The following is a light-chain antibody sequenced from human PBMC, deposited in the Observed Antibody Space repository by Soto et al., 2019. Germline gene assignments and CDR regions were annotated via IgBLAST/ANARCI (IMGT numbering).Light chain of an antibody. CDR1: QSVSSGY. J-gene: IGKJ1*01. Sequence: EIMLTQSPGTVSLTQGERATRSCRASQSVSSGYLAWYQQTPGQAPGLLIYGPSNRPTGIPDRFSGSGSGPDFTLTISRLEPEDFAVYYCQQYGSSPRTCGQRTKVDI. CDR2: GPS. V-gene: IGKV3-20*01. CDR3: QQYGSSPRT.